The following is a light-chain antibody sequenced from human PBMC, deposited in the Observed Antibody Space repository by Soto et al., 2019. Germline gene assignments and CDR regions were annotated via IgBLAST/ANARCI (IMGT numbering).Light chain of an antibody. CDR3: QQYGSSPQT. J-gene: IGKJ1*01. Sequence: EIVLTQSPGTLSLSPGERATLSYRASQSVSSSYLAWYQQKPGQAPRLLIYGASSRATGIPDRFSGSGSGTDFTLTISRLEPEDLAEYYCQQYGSSPQTFGQGTKGEIK. CDR2: GAS. CDR1: QSVSSSY. V-gene: IGKV3-20*01.